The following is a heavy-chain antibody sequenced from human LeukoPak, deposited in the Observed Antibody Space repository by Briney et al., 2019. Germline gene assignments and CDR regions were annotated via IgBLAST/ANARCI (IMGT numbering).Heavy chain of an antibody. J-gene: IGHJ5*02. CDR3: ARDSSGYHT. CDR2: INHSGST. D-gene: IGHD3-22*01. Sequence: SETLSLTCAVYGGSFSGYYWSWIRQPPGKGLEWIGEINHSGSTNYNPSLKSRVTISVDTSKNQFSLKLSSVTAADTAVYYCARDSSGYHTWGQGTLVTVSS. CDR1: GGSFSGYY. V-gene: IGHV4-34*01.